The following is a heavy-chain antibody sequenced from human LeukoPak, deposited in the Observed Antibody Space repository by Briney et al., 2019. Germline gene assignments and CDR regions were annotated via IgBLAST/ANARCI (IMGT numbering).Heavy chain of an antibody. J-gene: IGHJ4*02. Sequence: GGSLRLSCAASGFTFRSYWMSWVPQAPGKGLEWVANIRQDGSEKYYVDSVKGRFTISRDNAKNSLYLQMNSLRAEDTAVYYCARAQVPAAMDYWGQGTLVTVSS. D-gene: IGHD2-2*01. CDR3: ARAQVPAAMDY. CDR2: IRQDGSEK. CDR1: GFTFRSYW. V-gene: IGHV3-7*03.